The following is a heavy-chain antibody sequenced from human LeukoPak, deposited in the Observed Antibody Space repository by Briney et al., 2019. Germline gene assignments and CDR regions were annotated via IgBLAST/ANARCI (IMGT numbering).Heavy chain of an antibody. CDR3: ATHGGYCSGGSCPKGYYYYMDV. J-gene: IGHJ6*03. Sequence: SETLSLTCAVYGGSFSGYYWSWIRQPPGKGLEWIGEVNHSGSTNYNPSLKSRVTISVDTSKNQFSLKLSSVTAADTAVYYCATHGGYCSGGSCPKGYYYYMDVWGKGTTVTVSS. D-gene: IGHD2-15*01. V-gene: IGHV4-34*01. CDR2: VNHSGST. CDR1: GGSFSGYY.